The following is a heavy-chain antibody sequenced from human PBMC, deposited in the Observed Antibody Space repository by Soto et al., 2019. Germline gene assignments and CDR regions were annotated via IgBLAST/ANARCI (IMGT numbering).Heavy chain of an antibody. CDR2: IGASGAGT. J-gene: IGHJ4*02. CDR3: ALRKTGSYFDY. D-gene: IGHD1-26*01. V-gene: IGHV3-23*01. CDR1: GFTFSNYA. Sequence: PGGSLRLSCAGSGFTFSNYAMSWVRQAPGTGLEWVSGIGASGAGTYYADSVKGRFTISRDNSKNTLHLQMNSPRAEDTAVYYCALRKTGSYFDYWGQGTLVTVSS.